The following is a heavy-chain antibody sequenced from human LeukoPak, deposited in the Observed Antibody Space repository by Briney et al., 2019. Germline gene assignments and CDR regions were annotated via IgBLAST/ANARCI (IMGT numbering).Heavy chain of an antibody. V-gene: IGHV3-23*01. CDR2: ISASGAST. CDR1: GFTFSRYA. CDR3: ARRGGDSSSWSYFDY. J-gene: IGHJ4*02. Sequence: GGSLRLSCVASGFTFSRYAMSWVRQAPGKGLEWVSTISASGASTGYADSVKGRFTISRDNSKNTVHLQMNSLRAEDTAVYYCARRGGDSSSWSYFDYWGQGTLVTVSS. D-gene: IGHD6-13*01.